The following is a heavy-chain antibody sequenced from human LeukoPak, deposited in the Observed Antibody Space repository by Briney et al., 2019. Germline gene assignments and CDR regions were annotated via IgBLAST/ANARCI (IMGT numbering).Heavy chain of an antibody. CDR1: GFTFSDYY. V-gene: IGHV3-11*01. CDR2: ISSSGSTI. D-gene: IGHD3-3*01. J-gene: IGHJ4*02. Sequence: GGSLRLSCAASGFTFSDYYMSWIRLAPGKGLEWVSYISSSGSTIYYADSVKGRFTISRDNAKNSLYLQMNSLRAEDTAVYYCAREYYDSLADYWGQGTLVTVSS. CDR3: AREYYDSLADY.